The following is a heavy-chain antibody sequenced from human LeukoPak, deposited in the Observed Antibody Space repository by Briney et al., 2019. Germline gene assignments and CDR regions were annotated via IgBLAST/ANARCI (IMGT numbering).Heavy chain of an antibody. CDR2: ISNSRSNTV. D-gene: IGHD2-2*03. CDR3: ATFVGIVSGTYTVPGGLRV. Sequence: GGSLRLSCAASGFTFSSYSMNWVRQAPGEGLEWTSYISNSRSNTVYYADSVKGRFTISRDNAKNSLDLQLSSLRAEDTAVYYCATFVGIVSGTYTVPGGLRVWGKGTTVTVSS. J-gene: IGHJ6*04. V-gene: IGHV3-48*04. CDR1: GFTFSSYS.